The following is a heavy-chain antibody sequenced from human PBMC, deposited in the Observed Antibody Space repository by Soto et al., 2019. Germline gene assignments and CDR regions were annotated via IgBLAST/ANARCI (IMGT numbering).Heavy chain of an antibody. V-gene: IGHV1-8*01. CDR1: GYTFTSYD. J-gene: IGHJ4*02. CDR2: MNPKSGGT. Sequence: QVQLVQSGAEVKSPGASVKVSCKASGYTFTSYDINWVRQATGQGFEWMGWMNPKSGGTRYIQKCQGRVTMTRDTSISTADMELSSLTYEDTAGCYCARVPTGMIDYWGQGTLVTVSS. CDR3: ARVPTGMIDY.